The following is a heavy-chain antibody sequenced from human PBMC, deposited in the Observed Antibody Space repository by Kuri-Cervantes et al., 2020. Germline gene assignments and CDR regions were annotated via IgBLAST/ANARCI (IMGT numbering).Heavy chain of an antibody. CDR1: GFTFSSYW. Sequence: LSLTCAASGFTFSSYWMSWVRQAPGKGLEWVANIKQDGSEKYYVDSVKCRFTISRDNAKDSLYLQMNSLRAEDTAVYYCARPKYCSGGSCLLKPSPYYYYGVDVWGQGTTVTVSS. J-gene: IGHJ6*02. CDR3: ARPKYCSGGSCLLKPSPYYYYGVDV. D-gene: IGHD2-15*01. V-gene: IGHV3-7*01. CDR2: IKQDGSEK.